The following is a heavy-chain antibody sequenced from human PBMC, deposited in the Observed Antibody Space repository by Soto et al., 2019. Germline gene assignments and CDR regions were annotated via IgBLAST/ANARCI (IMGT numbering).Heavy chain of an antibody. CDR3: AKAPLRAVAGYFDC. D-gene: IGHD6-19*01. CDR2: ISGSGVST. Sequence: GGSLRLSCAASGFTFSSYGMSWVRQAPGKGLEWVSAISGSGVSTYYADSVKGRFTIYRDNSKNTLYLQMNSLRAEDTAVYYCAKAPLRAVAGYFDCWGKGTLVT. V-gene: IGHV3-23*01. CDR1: GFTFSSYG. J-gene: IGHJ4*02.